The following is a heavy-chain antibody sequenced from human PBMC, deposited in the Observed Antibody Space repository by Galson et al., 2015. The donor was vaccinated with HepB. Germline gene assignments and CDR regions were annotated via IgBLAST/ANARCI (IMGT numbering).Heavy chain of an antibody. D-gene: IGHD3-3*01. CDR3: ARRGDFWSGFVMDV. Sequence: SLRLSCAASGFTFSDYYMSWIRQAPGKGMEWVSYIRISDRTIYYTDSVKGRFIISRDNAKNSLYLQMNSLRAEDTAVYYCARRGDFWSGFVMDVWGKGTTVTVSS. CDR2: IRISDRTI. V-gene: IGHV3-11*01. CDR1: GFTFSDYY. J-gene: IGHJ6*03.